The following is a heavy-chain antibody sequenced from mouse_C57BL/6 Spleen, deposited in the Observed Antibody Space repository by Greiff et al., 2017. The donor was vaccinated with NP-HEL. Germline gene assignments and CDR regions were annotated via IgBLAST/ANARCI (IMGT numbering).Heavy chain of an antibody. J-gene: IGHJ1*03. Sequence: VKLQQPGAELVMPGASVKLSCKASGYTFTSYWMHWVKQRPGQGLEWIGELDPSDSYTNYNQKFKGKSTLTVDKSSSTAYMQLSSLTSEDSAVYYCARRVLRGWYFDVWGTGTTVTVSS. V-gene: IGHV1-69*01. CDR3: ARRVLRGWYFDV. D-gene: IGHD1-1*01. CDR2: LDPSDSYT. CDR1: GYTFTSYW.